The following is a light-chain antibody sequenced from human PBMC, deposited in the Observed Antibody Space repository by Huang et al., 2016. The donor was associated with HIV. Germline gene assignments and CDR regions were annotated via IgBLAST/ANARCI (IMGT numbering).Light chain of an antibody. CDR1: RTVSSNY. V-gene: IGKV3-20*01. CDR2: GAS. Sequence: EIVLTQSPGTLSWSPGERATLSCGASRTVSSNYLAWYQQKPGQSPRLLIYGASSRSTVIPDRFSGSGSGTDFTLTISRLEPEDFAVYYCQQYGTSATFGGGTKVEF. J-gene: IGKJ4*01. CDR3: QQYGTSAT.